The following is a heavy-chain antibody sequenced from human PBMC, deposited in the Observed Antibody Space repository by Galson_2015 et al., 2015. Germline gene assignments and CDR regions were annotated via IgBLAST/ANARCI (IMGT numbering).Heavy chain of an antibody. Sequence: SLRLSCAASGFTFSSYDMSWVRQAPGKGLGWVSAISGSGGSTYYADSVKGRFTISRDNSKNTLYLQMNSLRAEDTAVYYCANTGLGTRILDYWGQGTLVTVSS. J-gene: IGHJ4*02. CDR3: ANTGLGTRILDY. D-gene: IGHD2-15*01. V-gene: IGHV3-23*01. CDR2: ISGSGGST. CDR1: GFTFSSYD.